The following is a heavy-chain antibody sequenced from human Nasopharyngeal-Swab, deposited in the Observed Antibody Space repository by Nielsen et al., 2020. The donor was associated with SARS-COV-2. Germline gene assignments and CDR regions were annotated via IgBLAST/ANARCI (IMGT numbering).Heavy chain of an antibody. Sequence: LSLTCAASGFTFSDYYMSWIRQAPGKGLEWVSYISSSSSYTNYADSVKGRFTISRDNAKNSLYLQMNSLRAEDTAVYYCARDHYYGSGSQEMVDYWGQGTLVTVSS. CDR3: ARDHYYGSGSQEMVDY. D-gene: IGHD3-10*01. CDR1: GFTFSDYY. CDR2: ISSSSSYT. J-gene: IGHJ4*02. V-gene: IGHV3-11*06.